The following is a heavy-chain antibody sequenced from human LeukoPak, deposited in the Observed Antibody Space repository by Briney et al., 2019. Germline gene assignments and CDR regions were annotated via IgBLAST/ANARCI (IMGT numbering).Heavy chain of an antibody. V-gene: IGHV4-34*01. CDR1: GVSFSGYY. CDR3: ARGLVRYYYGSGSYSTYFDY. D-gene: IGHD3-10*01. J-gene: IGHJ4*02. Sequence: SETLSLTCAVYGVSFSGYYWSWIRQPPGKGLEWIGEINHSGSTNYNPSLKSRVTISVDTSKNQFSLKLSSVTAADTAVYYCARGLVRYYYGSGSYSTYFDYWGQGTLVTVSS. CDR2: INHSGST.